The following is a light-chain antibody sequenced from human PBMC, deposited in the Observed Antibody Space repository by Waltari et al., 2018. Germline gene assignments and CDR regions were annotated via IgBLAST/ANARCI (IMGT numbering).Light chain of an antibody. CDR2: ANS. Sequence: SVFTPPPSVSATPGQKLTIPCSGSSSNIGNHYLPCSQHHPGTAPKRLIYANSRRPSGTPDRVSGSKSGTSATLGITGLRPGDEADYYCATWDSSLSAGVVFGGGTKLTVL. V-gene: IGLV1-51*01. CDR1: SSNIGNHY. CDR3: ATWDSSLSAGVV. J-gene: IGLJ2*01.